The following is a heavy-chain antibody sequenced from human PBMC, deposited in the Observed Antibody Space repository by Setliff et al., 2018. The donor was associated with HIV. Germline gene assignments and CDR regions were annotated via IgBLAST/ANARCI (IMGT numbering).Heavy chain of an antibody. D-gene: IGHD4-17*01. CDR1: GGSISSGSYY. J-gene: IGHJ4*03. CDR2: IYTTGST. V-gene: IGHV4-61*09. Sequence: SETLSLTCTVSGGSISSGSYYWSWIRQPAGKGLEWIGHIYTTGSTNYNPSLKRRVTISVDKSKNQVSLKLSSVTAADTAVYYCARDFPFSVTTFQGGGVFDYWVPETLLVTVSS. CDR3: ARDFPFSVTTFQGGGVFDY.